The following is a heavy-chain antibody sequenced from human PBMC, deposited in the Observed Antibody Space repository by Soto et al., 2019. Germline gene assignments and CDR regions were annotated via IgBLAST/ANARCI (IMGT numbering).Heavy chain of an antibody. D-gene: IGHD1-26*01. CDR1: GFTFSSYS. CDR3: AREGGQGLNWFDP. Sequence: EVQLVESGGGLVQPGGSLRLSCAASGFTFSSYSMNWVRQAPGKGLEWVSYISSSSSTIYYADSVKGRFTISRDNAKNSLYLQRNSLRAEDTAVYYCAREGGQGLNWFDPWGQGTLVTVSS. CDR2: ISSSSSTI. V-gene: IGHV3-48*01. J-gene: IGHJ5*02.